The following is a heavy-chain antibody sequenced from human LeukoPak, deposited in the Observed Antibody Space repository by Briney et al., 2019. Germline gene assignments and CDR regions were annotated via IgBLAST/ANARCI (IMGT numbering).Heavy chain of an antibody. Sequence: GGSLRLSCAASGFGFDDYAMHWIRQPPGKGLEWVSRVSCTGDNVDYADSVKGRFTISRDNAKKSLYLQMHSLRAEDTALYYCAKGIEYGSRSYYGAFDYWGQGVLVTVSS. CDR2: VSCTGDNV. J-gene: IGHJ4*02. D-gene: IGHD3-10*01. CDR1: GFGFDDYA. V-gene: IGHV3-9*01. CDR3: AKGIEYGSRSYYGAFDY.